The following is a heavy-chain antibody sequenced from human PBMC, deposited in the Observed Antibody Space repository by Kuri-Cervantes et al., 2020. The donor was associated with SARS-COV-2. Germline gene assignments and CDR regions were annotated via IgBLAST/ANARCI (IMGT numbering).Heavy chain of an antibody. CDR3: ALYNWNDIASFDY. CDR2: MNPNSGNT. J-gene: IGHJ4*02. V-gene: IGHV1-8*02. Sequence: ASVKVSCKASGYTFTSYAMNWVRQAPGQGLEWMGWMNPNSGNTGYAQKFQGRVTMTRNTSISTAYMELSSLRSEDTAVYYCALYNWNDIASFDYWGQGTLVTVSS. D-gene: IGHD1-1*01. CDR1: GYTFTSYA.